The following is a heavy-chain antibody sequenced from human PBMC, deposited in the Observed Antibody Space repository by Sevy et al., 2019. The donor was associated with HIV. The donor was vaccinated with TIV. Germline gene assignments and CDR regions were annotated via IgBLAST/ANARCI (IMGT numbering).Heavy chain of an antibody. CDR3: ERKYDSSGYFDY. V-gene: IGHV3-23*01. CDR2: ISGTGGSGDKT. D-gene: IGHD3-22*01. CDR1: GFTFRNYA. J-gene: IGHJ4*02. Sequence: GGSLRLSCAASGFTFRNYAMNWVRQAPGKGLEWVSGISGTGGSGDKTNYADSVKGRFTISRDDSKNSLYLKLNTLRAEATAIYYCERKYDSSGYFDYWGQGTLVTVSS.